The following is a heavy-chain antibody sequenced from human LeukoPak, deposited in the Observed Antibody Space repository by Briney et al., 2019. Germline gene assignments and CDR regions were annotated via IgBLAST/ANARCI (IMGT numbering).Heavy chain of an antibody. CDR3: ARQGYYYDRSDAFDI. CDR1: GGTFSSYA. Sequence: ASVKVSCTASGGTFSSYAISWVRQAPGQGLEWMGRIIPIFAIANYAQKFQGRVTINADKSTSTAYMELSSLRSEDTAVYFCARQGYYYDRSDAFDIWGQGTMVTVSS. CDR2: IIPIFAIA. J-gene: IGHJ3*02. V-gene: IGHV1-69*04. D-gene: IGHD3-22*01.